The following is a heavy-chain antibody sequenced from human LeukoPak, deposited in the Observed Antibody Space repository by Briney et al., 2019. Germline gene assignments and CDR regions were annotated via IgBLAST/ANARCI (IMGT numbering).Heavy chain of an antibody. CDR1: GYTFTGYY. CDR3: ARGHDDFWSGYSTYGMDV. V-gene: IGHV1-2*02. J-gene: IGHJ6*02. D-gene: IGHD3-3*01. CDR2: INPNSGGT. Sequence: ASVKVSCKASGYTFTGYYMHWVRQAPGQGLERMGWINPNSGGTNYAQKFQGRVTMTRDTSISTAYMELSRLRSDDTAVYYCARGHDDFWSGYSTYGMDVWGQGTTVTVSS.